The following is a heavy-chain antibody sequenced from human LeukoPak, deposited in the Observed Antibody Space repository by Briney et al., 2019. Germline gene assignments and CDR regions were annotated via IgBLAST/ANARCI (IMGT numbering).Heavy chain of an antibody. J-gene: IGHJ5*02. CDR2: INPDGSDK. V-gene: IGHV3-7*02. CDR1: GFTFSRQW. Sequence: GGSLRLSCAASGFTFSRQWMSWVRQAPGKGLEWVANINPDGSDKYYVDSVKGRFTISRDNAKNTLYLQMNSLRAEDTAVYYCARGWFGGQRFDPWGQGTLVTVSS. D-gene: IGHD3-10*01. CDR3: ARGWFGGQRFDP.